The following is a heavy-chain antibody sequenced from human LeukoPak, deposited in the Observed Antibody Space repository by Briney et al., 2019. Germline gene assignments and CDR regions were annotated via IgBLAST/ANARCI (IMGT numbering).Heavy chain of an antibody. Sequence: GGSLRLSRAASGFTFSSYAMSWVRQAPGKGLEWVSAISGSGGSTYYADSVKGRFTISRDNSKNTLYLQMNSLRAEDTALYYCAKDGFRGDCIGGSCYPFDPWGQGTLVTVSS. J-gene: IGHJ5*02. V-gene: IGHV3-23*01. CDR2: ISGSGGST. CDR3: AKDGFRGDCIGGSCYPFDP. CDR1: GFTFSSYA. D-gene: IGHD2-15*01.